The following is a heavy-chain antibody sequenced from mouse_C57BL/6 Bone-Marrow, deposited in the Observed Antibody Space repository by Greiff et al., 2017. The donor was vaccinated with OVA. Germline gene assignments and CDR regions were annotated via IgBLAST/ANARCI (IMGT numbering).Heavy chain of an antibody. V-gene: IGHV1-64*01. Sequence: QVQLQQPGAELVKPGASVKLSCTASGYTFTSYWMHWVKQRPGHGLEWIGMIHPNSCSTNDNEKFKSKATLTVDKYYSTADMQRSSLTSEDSAVYYCAREDDYGSFDYWGQGTTLTVSS. CDR3: AREDDYGSFDY. J-gene: IGHJ2*01. D-gene: IGHD1-1*01. CDR2: IHPNSCST. CDR1: GYTFTSYW.